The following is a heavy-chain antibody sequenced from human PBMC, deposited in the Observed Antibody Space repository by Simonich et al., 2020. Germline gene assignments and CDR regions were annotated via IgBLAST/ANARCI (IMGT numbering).Heavy chain of an antibody. CDR2: INPNSGGT. Sequence: GAEVKKPGASVKVSCKASGYTFTGYYMHWVRQAPGQGLEWMGRINPNSGGTNYAQKFQGRVTMTRDTSITTDYMELSRLRSDDTAVYYCARVPGIYYYYGMDVWGQGTTVTVSS. V-gene: IGHV1-2*06. CDR1: GYTFTGYY. D-gene: IGHD3-10*01. CDR3: ARVPGIYYYYGMDV. J-gene: IGHJ6*02.